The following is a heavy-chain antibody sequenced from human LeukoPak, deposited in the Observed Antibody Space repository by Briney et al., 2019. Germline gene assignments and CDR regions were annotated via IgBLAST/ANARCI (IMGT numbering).Heavy chain of an antibody. CDR1: GFTFSEYY. CDR2: ISSSGSTI. V-gene: IGHV3-11*01. Sequence: GALRLSCAASGFTFSEYYMRWVRQAPGKGLEWVSHISSSGSTIYYADSVKGRFTISRDNAKNSLYLQMNSLRAEDTAVYYCARDPPGYRDFDYWGQGTLVTVSS. J-gene: IGHJ4*02. CDR3: ARDPPGYRDFDY. D-gene: IGHD5-24*01.